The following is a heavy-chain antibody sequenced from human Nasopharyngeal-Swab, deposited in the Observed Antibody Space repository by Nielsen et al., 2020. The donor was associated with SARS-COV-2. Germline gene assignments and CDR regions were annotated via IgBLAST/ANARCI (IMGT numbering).Heavy chain of an antibody. CDR1: GFTFSSYD. CDR2: IGTAGDT. Sequence: GGSLRLSCAASGFTFSSYDMHWVRQATGKGLEWVSAIGTAGDTYYPGSVKGRFTISRDNSKNTVYLQMHSLRPEDTAVYYCARDPRPLAAAGYLVAFDIWGQGTMVTVSS. J-gene: IGHJ3*02. D-gene: IGHD6-13*01. CDR3: ARDPRPLAAAGYLVAFDI. V-gene: IGHV3-13*01.